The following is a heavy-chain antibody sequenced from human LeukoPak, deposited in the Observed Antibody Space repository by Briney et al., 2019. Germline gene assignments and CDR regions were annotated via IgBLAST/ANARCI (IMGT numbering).Heavy chain of an antibody. CDR2: INDVDTP. Sequence: GGSLRLSCAASGFTFSSYAMSWVRQAPGKGLEWVSAINDVDTPYYADTVRGRFTISRDSAKNTLYLQMKSLRAEDTAVYYCARDMIHSSGAFDSWGQGTLVTVSS. J-gene: IGHJ4*02. D-gene: IGHD3-22*01. CDR1: GFTFSSYA. CDR3: ARDMIHSSGAFDS. V-gene: IGHV3-23*01.